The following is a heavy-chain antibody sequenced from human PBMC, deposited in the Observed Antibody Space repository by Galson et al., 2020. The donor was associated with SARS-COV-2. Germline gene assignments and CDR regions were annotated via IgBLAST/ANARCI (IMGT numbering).Heavy chain of an antibody. V-gene: IGHV3-23*01. CDR1: GFTFSDYA. CDR3: AKDKSGEWYMDV. CDR2: VSSSAGNT. D-gene: IGHD3-3*01. J-gene: IGHJ6*03. Sequence: GASLKISCAASGFTFSDYAMSWVRQAPGKGLELVSGVSSSAGNTYYADSVKGRFTISRDYSKTTLNSLRADDTDVYYCAKDKSGEWYMDVWGKGTTVTVSS.